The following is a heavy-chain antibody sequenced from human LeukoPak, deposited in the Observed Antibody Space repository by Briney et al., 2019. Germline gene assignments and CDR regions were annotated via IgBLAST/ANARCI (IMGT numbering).Heavy chain of an antibody. CDR1: GASISSYY. J-gene: IGHJ4*02. V-gene: IGHV4-4*07. Sequence: SETLSLTCTVSGASISSYYWSWIRQPAGKGLEWIGRIYASGSTNYNPSLKSRVTISIDTSKNQFSLNLTSVTAADTAFYYCARMYSSTIPPGYWGQGTLVTVSS. CDR3: ARMYSSTIPPGY. D-gene: IGHD6-13*01. CDR2: IYASGST.